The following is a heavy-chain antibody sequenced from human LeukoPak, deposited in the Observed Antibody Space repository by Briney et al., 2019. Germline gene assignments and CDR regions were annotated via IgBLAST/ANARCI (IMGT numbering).Heavy chain of an antibody. Sequence: SETLSLTCAVYGGSFSGYYWGWIRQPPGKGLEWIGEINHSGSTNYNPSLKSRVTISVDTSKNQFSLKLSSVTAADTAVYYCARGRRARIAVVPAAAFDYWGQGTLVTVSS. CDR2: INHSGST. D-gene: IGHD2-2*01. CDR3: ARGRRARIAVVPAAAFDY. V-gene: IGHV4-34*01. CDR1: GGSFSGYY. J-gene: IGHJ4*02.